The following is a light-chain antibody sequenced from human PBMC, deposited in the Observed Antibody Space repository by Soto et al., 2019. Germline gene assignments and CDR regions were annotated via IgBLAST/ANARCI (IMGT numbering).Light chain of an antibody. CDR3: QSADGSGTYI. V-gene: IGLV3-25*02. CDR1: TLPKQY. CDR2: KNS. J-gene: IGLJ1*01. Sequence: SYDLTQPPSVSVSPGQTARITCSGDTLPKQYPYWYQQKPGQAPVLIINKNSERPSGIPERFSGSSSGTTVTLTISGVQAEDEADYYCQSADGSGTYIFGTGTKV.